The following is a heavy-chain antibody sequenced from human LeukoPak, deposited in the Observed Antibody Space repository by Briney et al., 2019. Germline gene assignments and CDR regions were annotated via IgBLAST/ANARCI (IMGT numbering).Heavy chain of an antibody. CDR3: AKERSRISTYFDY. J-gene: IGHJ4*02. Sequence: GGSLRLSCAASGFTFSSYGMHWVRQAPGKGLEWVAFIRYDGSNKYYADSVKGRFTISRDNSKNTLYLQMNSLRAEDTAVYYCAKERSRISTYFDYWGQGTLVTVSS. V-gene: IGHV3-30*02. CDR1: GFTFSSYG. CDR2: IRYDGSNK. D-gene: IGHD2/OR15-2a*01.